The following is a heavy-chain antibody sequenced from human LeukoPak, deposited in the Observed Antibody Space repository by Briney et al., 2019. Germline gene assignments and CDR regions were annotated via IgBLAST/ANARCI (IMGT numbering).Heavy chain of an antibody. CDR3: ARDDGEYYFDY. V-gene: IGHV3-21*01. J-gene: IGHJ4*02. Sequence: GGSLRLSCAASGFTFSSYSMNWVRQAPGKGLEWVSSTSSSSSYIYYADSVKGRFTISRDNAKNSLYLQMNSLRAEDTAVYYCARDDGEYYFDYWGQGTLVTVSS. CDR1: GFTFSSYS. CDR2: TSSSSSYI. D-gene: IGHD3-3*01.